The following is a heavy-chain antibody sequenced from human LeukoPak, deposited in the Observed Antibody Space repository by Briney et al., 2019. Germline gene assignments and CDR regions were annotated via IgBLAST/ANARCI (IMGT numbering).Heavy chain of an antibody. V-gene: IGHV3-30*02. CDR1: GFTFSNYG. CDR3: AKGGIAAAAPFDY. J-gene: IGHJ4*02. Sequence: GGSLRLSCAASGFTFSNYGMHWVRQAPGKGLEWVTFIRYDGSNKYYADSVKGRFTISRDNSKNTLYLQMNSLRAEDTAVYYCAKGGIAAAAPFDYWGQGPLVTVSS. D-gene: IGHD6-13*01. CDR2: IRYDGSNK.